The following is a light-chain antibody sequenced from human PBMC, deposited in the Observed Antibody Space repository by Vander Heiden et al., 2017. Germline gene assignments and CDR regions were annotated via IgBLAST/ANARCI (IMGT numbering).Light chain of an antibody. Sequence: SALTQPATVSRSPGRSITISCTGTSSDVGGYNDVSWYQQHPGKAPKLMIYDVSNRPSGVSNRFSGSKSGNTASLTISGLQAEDEADYYCSSYTSSSTLVFGGGTKLTVL. CDR1: SSDVGGYND. J-gene: IGLJ3*02. CDR3: SSYTSSSTLV. V-gene: IGLV2-14*01. CDR2: DVS.